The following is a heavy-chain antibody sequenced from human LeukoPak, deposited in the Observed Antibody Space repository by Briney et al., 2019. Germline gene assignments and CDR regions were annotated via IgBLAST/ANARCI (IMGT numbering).Heavy chain of an antibody. Sequence: GGSLRLSCAASGFTFSSYAMHWVRQAPGKGLEWVAVISYDGSNKYYADSVKGRFTISRDNSKNTLYLQMNSLRAEDTAVYYCAREDYGEPFDYWGQGTLVTVSS. V-gene: IGHV3-30-3*01. J-gene: IGHJ4*02. CDR1: GFTFSSYA. D-gene: IGHD4-17*01. CDR3: AREDYGEPFDY. CDR2: ISYDGSNK.